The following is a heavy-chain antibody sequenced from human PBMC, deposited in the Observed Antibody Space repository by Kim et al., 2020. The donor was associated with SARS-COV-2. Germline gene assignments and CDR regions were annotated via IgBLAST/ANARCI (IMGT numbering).Heavy chain of an antibody. V-gene: IGHV3-30*18. CDR1: GFTFSSYG. Sequence: GGSLRLSCAASGFTFSSYGMHWVRQAPGKGLEWVAVISYNGSNKYYADSVKGRFTISRDNSKNTLYLQMNSLRAEDTAVYYCAKGARGVTRTAKSDYWGQGTLVTASS. CDR3: AKGARGVTRTAKSDY. J-gene: IGHJ4*02. D-gene: IGHD2-21*02. CDR2: ISYNGSNK.